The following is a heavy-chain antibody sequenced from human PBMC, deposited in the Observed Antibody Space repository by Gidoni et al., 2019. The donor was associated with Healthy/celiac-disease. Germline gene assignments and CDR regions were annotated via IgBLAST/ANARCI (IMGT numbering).Heavy chain of an antibody. J-gene: IGHJ5*02. CDR2: INHSGST. Sequence: QVQLQQWGAGLLKPSETLSLTCAVYGGSFSGYYWSWIRQPPGKGLEWIGEINHSGSTNYNPSLKSRVTISVDTSKNQFSLKLSSVTAADTAVYYCARGTRPVTHDNNWFDPWGQGTLVTVSS. CDR1: GGSFSGYY. D-gene: IGHD4-17*01. V-gene: IGHV4-34*01. CDR3: ARGTRPVTHDNNWFDP.